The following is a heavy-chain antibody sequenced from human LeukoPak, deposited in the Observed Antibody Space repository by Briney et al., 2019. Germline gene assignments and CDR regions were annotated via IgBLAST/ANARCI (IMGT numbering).Heavy chain of an antibody. CDR2: INPNSGGT. Sequence: GASVKVSCKASGYTFTGYYMHWVRQAPGQGLEWMGWINPNSGGTNYAQKFQGSVTMTRDMSTSTAYMELSSLRSEDTAVYYCARGGLVYHLNWFDPWGQGTLVTVSS. V-gene: IGHV1-2*02. J-gene: IGHJ5*02. D-gene: IGHD2/OR15-2a*01. CDR3: ARGGLVYHLNWFDP. CDR1: GYTFTGYY.